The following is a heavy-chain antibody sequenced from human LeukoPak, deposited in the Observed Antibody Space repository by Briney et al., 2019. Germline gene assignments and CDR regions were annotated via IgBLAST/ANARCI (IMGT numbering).Heavy chain of an antibody. Sequence: GGSLRLSCAASGFTFSSYWMSWVRQAPGKGLEWVANIKQDGSEKYYVDSVKGRFTITRDNAKNSLYLQMNSLRAEDTAVYYCAKGGCSSTSCRASYWYFDLWGRGTLVTVSS. CDR3: AKGGCSSTSCRASYWYFDL. D-gene: IGHD2-2*01. J-gene: IGHJ2*01. CDR2: IKQDGSEK. V-gene: IGHV3-7*03. CDR1: GFTFSSYW.